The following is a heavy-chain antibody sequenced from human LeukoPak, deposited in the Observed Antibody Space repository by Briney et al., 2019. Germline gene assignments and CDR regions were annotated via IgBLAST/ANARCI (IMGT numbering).Heavy chain of an antibody. D-gene: IGHD3-10*01. J-gene: IGHJ5*02. Sequence: SETLSLTCTVSGGSIISYYWSWIRQPAGKGLEWIGRIFSSGSTNYNPSLKSRVTMSVDTSKNQFSLKLSSVTAADTAVYYCARARDYYGAGSYNVWFDPWGQGTLVTVSS. CDR1: GGSIISYY. CDR3: ARARDYYGAGSYNVWFDP. V-gene: IGHV4-4*07. CDR2: IFSSGST.